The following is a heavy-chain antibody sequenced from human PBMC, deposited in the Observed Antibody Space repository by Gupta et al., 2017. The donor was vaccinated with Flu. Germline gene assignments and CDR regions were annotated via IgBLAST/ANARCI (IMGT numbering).Heavy chain of an antibody. CDR1: TFSNYN. Sequence: TFSNYNINWVRQAPGKGLEWVSSISSSSSYIDYADSVKGRFTISRDNAKNSLYLHMDSLRAEDTAVYYCARESATVAAIDYWGQGTLVTVSS. CDR2: ISSSSSYI. J-gene: IGHJ4*02. CDR3: ARESATVAAIDY. D-gene: IGHD6-19*01. V-gene: IGHV3-21*01.